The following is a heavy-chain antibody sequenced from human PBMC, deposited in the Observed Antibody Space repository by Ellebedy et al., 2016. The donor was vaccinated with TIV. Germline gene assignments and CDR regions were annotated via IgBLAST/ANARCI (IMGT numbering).Heavy chain of an antibody. CDR2: ISSNGGST. CDR1: GFTFSSYA. J-gene: IGHJ4*02. Sequence: GGSLRLXXSASGFTFSSYAMHWVRQAPGKGLEYVSAISSNGGSTYYADSVKGRFTISRDNSKNTLYLQMSSLRAEDTAVYYCVKDEYYDSSGYSHPDYWGQGTLVTVSS. V-gene: IGHV3-64D*06. CDR3: VKDEYYDSSGYSHPDY. D-gene: IGHD3-22*01.